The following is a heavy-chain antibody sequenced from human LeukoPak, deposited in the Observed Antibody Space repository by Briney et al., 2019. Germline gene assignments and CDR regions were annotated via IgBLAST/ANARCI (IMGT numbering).Heavy chain of an antibody. J-gene: IGHJ6*03. V-gene: IGHV3-7*01. CDR2: IKQDGSEK. Sequence: GGSLRLSCAASGFTFSSYWMSWVRQAPGKGLEWVANIKQDGSEKYYVDSVKGRFTISRDNAKNSLYLQMNSLRAEDTAVYYCARVNYDFWSAPTHYYYMDVWGKGTTVTVSS. CDR3: ARVNYDFWSAPTHYYYMDV. D-gene: IGHD3-3*01. CDR1: GFTFSSYW.